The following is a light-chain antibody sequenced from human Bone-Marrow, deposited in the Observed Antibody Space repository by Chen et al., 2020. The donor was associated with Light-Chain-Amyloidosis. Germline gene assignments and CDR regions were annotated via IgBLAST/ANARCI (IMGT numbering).Light chain of an antibody. V-gene: IGLV2-11*02. J-gene: IGLJ2*01. Sequence: QSALTQPRSVSGSPGQSVTISCTGTSGDFGGYDVVSWYQQYPVKAPKLIIYDVSKRPSGVPDRFYGSKSGNTASLTISGLQAADEADYYCCSTAGRSTLVFGGGTTLTVL. CDR2: DVS. CDR3: CSTAGRSTLV. CDR1: SGDFGGYDV.